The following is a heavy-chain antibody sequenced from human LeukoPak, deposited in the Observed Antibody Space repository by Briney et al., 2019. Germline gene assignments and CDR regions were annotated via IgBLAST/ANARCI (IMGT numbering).Heavy chain of an antibody. V-gene: IGHV4-31*03. CDR1: GGSISSGGYY. CDR2: IYYSGST. D-gene: IGHD4-17*01. Sequence: SETLSLTCTVSGGSISSGGYYWSWIRQHPGKGLEWIGYIYYSGSTYYNPSLKSRVTISVDTSKNQFSLKLSSVTAADTAVYYCASRRWPNLVTVTTGLAIDYWGQGTLVTVSS. J-gene: IGHJ4*02. CDR3: ASRRWPNLVTVTTGLAIDY.